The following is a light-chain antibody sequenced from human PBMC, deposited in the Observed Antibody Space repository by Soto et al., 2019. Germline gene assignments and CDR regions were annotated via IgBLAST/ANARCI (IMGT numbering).Light chain of an antibody. CDR3: QQNNKWPPVT. CDR1: QTISND. CDR2: GAS. V-gene: IGKV3-15*01. J-gene: IGKJ4*01. Sequence: EVVMTPTPAPVSGFSGEGVPLSCRASQTISNDLAWYQQKPGQAPRLLIYGASTRATGVPDRFSGGGSGTEFALTISSLQSEDFAFYYCQQNNKWPPVTFGGGTKVEIK.